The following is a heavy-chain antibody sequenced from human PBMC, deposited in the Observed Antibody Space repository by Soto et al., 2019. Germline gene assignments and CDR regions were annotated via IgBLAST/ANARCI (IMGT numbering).Heavy chain of an antibody. CDR3: ARIPMSLWFGGLLPKFSPYYYYGMDV. CDR2: INHSGST. J-gene: IGHJ6*02. D-gene: IGHD3-10*01. Sequence: PSETLSLTCAVYGGSFSGYYWSWIRQPPGKGLEWIGEINHSGSTNYNPSLKSRVTISVDTSKNQFSLKLSSVTAADTAVYYCARIPMSLWFGGLLPKFSPYYYYGMDVWGQGTTVTVSS. V-gene: IGHV4-34*01. CDR1: GGSFSGYY.